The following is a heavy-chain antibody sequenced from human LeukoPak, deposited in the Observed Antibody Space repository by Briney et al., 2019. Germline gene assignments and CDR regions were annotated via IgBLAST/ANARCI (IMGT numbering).Heavy chain of an antibody. CDR3: ASPEGGYSYGYVY. D-gene: IGHD5-18*01. CDR2: IIPIFGTA. V-gene: IGHV1-69*13. Sequence: ASVKVSCKAPGGTFSTYAISWVRQAPGQGLEWMGGIIPIFGTANYAQKFQGRVTITADESTSTAYMELSSLRSEDTAVYYCASPEGGYSYGYVYWGQGTLVTVSS. CDR1: GGTFSTYA. J-gene: IGHJ4*02.